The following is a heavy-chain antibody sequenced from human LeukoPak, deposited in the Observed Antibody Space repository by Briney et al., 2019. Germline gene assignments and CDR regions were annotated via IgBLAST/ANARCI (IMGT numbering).Heavy chain of an antibody. J-gene: IGHJ4*02. CDR1: GGAISSYY. CDR3: ARGGYYGSSGYQD. D-gene: IGHD3-22*01. Sequence: SETLSFTGTVSGGAISSYYWSWIRQPAGKGLEWMGRIYTSGSTNYNPALNSRVTMSVDTSQNQCSLKPSSVTAAYTAVYYCARGGYYGSSGYQDWGQGTLVTVSS. V-gene: IGHV4-4*07. CDR2: IYTSGST.